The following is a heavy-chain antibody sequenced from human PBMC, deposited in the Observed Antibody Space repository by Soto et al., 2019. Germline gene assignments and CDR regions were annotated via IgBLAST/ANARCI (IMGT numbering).Heavy chain of an antibody. CDR3: GRSGLDRIGGSNCFYSLDV. CDR2: IYPGDSNV. V-gene: IGHV5-51*01. CDR1: GYSFTSHW. J-gene: IGHJ6*02. Sequence: PGESLKISCKGIGYSFTSHWVAWVRQIPGRGLEWMGTIYPGDSNVIYSPSYQGQVTISADKSISTAYLQCNSLRASDTAMYYCGRSGLDRIGGSNCFYSLDVWGQGTTVTVSS. D-gene: IGHD3-16*01.